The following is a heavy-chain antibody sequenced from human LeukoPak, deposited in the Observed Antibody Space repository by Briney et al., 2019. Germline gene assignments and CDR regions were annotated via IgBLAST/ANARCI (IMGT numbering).Heavy chain of an antibody. CDR3: ARGDSSGYYTFYSEYYFDY. CDR1: GYTFTGYY. D-gene: IGHD3-22*01. V-gene: IGHV1-2*02. CDR2: INPNSGGT. J-gene: IGHJ4*02. Sequence: GASVKVSCKASGYTFTGYYMHWVRQAPGQGLEWMGWINPNSGGTNYAQKFQGRVTMTRDTSISTAYMELSRLRSDDTAVYYCARGDSSGYYTFYSEYYFDYWGQGTLVTVSS.